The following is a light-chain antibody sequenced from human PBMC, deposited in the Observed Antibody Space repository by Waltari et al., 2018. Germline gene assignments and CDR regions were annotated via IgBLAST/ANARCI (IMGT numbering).Light chain of an antibody. Sequence: QSALTQPPSASGSPGQSVTSSCTGTSSDVGAYNSVSWYQLRPGKPPKLLIFEVNNRPSWVPDRFSGSRSGNTASLTVSGLQADDEADYFCSSYAGRNTVIFGGGTKLTVL. CDR1: SSDVGAYNS. J-gene: IGLJ2*01. V-gene: IGLV2-8*01. CDR3: SSYAGRNTVI. CDR2: EVN.